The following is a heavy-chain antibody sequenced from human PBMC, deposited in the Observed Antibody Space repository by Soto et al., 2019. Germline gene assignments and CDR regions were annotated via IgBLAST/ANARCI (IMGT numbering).Heavy chain of an antibody. V-gene: IGHV1-2*02. CDR2: INPNSGAT. CDR3: ARGPFTYDSSGYYVY. Sequence: ASVKVSCKTSGYSFSGYYIHWVRQAPGQGLEWMGWINPNSGATLYARKFQGRVIVSRDMSINTAFMQLSSLSSDDTAVYYCARGPFTYDSSGYYVYWGQGTLVTVSS. J-gene: IGHJ1*01. D-gene: IGHD3-22*01. CDR1: GYSFSGYY.